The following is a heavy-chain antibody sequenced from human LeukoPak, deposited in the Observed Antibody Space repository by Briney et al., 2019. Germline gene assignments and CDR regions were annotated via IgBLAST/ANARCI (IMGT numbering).Heavy chain of an antibody. CDR3: AKVTAVGFYYYMDV. V-gene: IGHV3-7*03. J-gene: IGHJ6*03. D-gene: IGHD4-23*01. CDR1: GFTFSSYW. CDR2: IKQDGSEK. Sequence: GGSLRLSCAASGFTFSSYWMSWVRQAPGKGLEWVANIKQDGSEKYYVDSVKGRFTISRDNAKNSLYLQMNSLRAEDTALYYCAKVTAVGFYYYMDVWGKGTTVTVSS.